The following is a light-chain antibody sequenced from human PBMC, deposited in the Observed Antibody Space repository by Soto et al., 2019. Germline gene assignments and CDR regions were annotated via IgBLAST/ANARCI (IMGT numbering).Light chain of an antibody. Sequence: QSVLTQPPSASGNPGQTVTISCSGSRSNIGNNYVCWYQQLPGAAPKLLIYRNTQRPSGVPDRFSGSKSGTAASLAISGLRSEDEADYFCEAWDDSLSGHVFGTGTKLTVL. CDR1: RSNIGNNY. CDR2: RNT. J-gene: IGLJ1*01. CDR3: EAWDDSLSGHV. V-gene: IGLV1-47*01.